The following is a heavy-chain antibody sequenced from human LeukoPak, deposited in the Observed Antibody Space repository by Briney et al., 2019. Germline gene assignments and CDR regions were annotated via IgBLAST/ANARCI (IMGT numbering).Heavy chain of an antibody. CDR3: ATGRYGSGSYYFDY. CDR1: GGSISSYY. D-gene: IGHD3-10*01. Sequence: SETLSLTCTVSGGSISSYYWNWIRQPPGKGLEWIGYIYYSGSTNYNPSLKSRVTISVDTSKNQFSLRLSSVTAADTAVYYCATGRYGSGSYYFDYWGQGTLVTVSS. V-gene: IGHV4-59*01. J-gene: IGHJ4*02. CDR2: IYYSGST.